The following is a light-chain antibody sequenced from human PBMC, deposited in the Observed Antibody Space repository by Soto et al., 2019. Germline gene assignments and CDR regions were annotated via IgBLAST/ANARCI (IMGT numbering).Light chain of an antibody. CDR2: DAS. V-gene: IGKV3-11*01. CDR3: QQGSTWPT. CDR1: QSPSGY. Sequence: EIVLTQSPATLSLSPGERATLSCRASQSPSGYLAWYQQRPGQAPRLLIYDASSRANAIPTRFTSSGSGTDFSLTISSLEPEDFAVYYCQQGSTWPTFGQGTRVDIK. J-gene: IGKJ1*01.